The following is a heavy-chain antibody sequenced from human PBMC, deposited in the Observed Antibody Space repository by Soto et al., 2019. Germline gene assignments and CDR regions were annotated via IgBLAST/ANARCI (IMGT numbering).Heavy chain of an antibody. D-gene: IGHD2-2*01. J-gene: IGHJ6*02. CDR1: GDSVSSSSC. CDR3: VRSVPAATWQYSGMDV. V-gene: IGHV4-4*02. Sequence: QVRLQESGPGLVEPSGTLSLTCAVSGDSVSSSSCWSWVRQAPGKGLEWIGEIYHSGTFNYNPSLASRVSVSVDKASNQLSLNLKSVTAADTAVYYCVRSVPAATWQYSGMDVWGQGTTVTVSS. CDR2: IYHSGTF.